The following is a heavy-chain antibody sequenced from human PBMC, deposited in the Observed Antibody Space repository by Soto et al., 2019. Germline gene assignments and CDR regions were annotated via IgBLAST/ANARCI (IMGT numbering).Heavy chain of an antibody. CDR1: GYTFTSYG. D-gene: IGHD3-10*01. Sequence: QVQLVQSGAEVKKPGASVKVSCKASGYTFTSYGISWVRQAPGQGLEWMGWISAYNGNTNYAQKLQGRVTMTTDTSTSKAYMELRSLRSDDTAVYYCAIPVGRFGELSWYYFDYWGQGALVTVSS. CDR3: AIPVGRFGELSWYYFDY. CDR2: ISAYNGNT. J-gene: IGHJ4*02. V-gene: IGHV1-18*01.